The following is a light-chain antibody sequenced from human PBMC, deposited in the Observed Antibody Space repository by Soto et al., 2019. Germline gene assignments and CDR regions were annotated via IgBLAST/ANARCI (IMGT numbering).Light chain of an antibody. CDR2: DVD. CDR3: SSYTDSSNYV. V-gene: IGLV2-8*01. Sequence: QSALTQPPSASGSPGQSVTFSCTGTSSDIGGYDYVSWYQQHPGKAPKLIIYDVDKRPSGVPDRFSGSRSGNTASLTVSGLQAEDEADFYCSSYTDSSNYVFGTGTKVTVL. CDR1: SSDIGGYDY. J-gene: IGLJ1*01.